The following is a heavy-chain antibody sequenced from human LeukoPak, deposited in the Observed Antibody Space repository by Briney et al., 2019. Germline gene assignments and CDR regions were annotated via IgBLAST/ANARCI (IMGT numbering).Heavy chain of an antibody. CDR3: ARHCSGGTCPLSFDAFDI. Sequence: PSETLSLTCTVSGGSISSFYWSWIRQPPGKGLEWIGYIYNSESTNYNPSLKSGVTISVDTSKNQFSLVLTSVTASDTAMYYCARHCSGGTCPLSFDAFDIWGQGTMVTVSS. V-gene: IGHV4-59*08. D-gene: IGHD2-15*01. CDR2: IYNSEST. CDR1: GGSISSFY. J-gene: IGHJ3*02.